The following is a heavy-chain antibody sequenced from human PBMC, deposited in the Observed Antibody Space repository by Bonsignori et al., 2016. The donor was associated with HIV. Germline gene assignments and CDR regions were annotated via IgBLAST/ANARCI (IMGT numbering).Heavy chain of an antibody. CDR1: GFTLSSYW. Sequence: GESLKISCAASGFTLSSYWMSWVRQAPGKGLEWVANINQDGSAKYYVDSVKGRFTISRDNAKNSLYLQMNSLRAEDTAVYYCARALLGYCSGGSCYWNYWGQGALVTVSS. CDR2: INQDGSAK. CDR3: ARALLGYCSGGSCYWNY. V-gene: IGHV3-7*03. D-gene: IGHD2-15*01. J-gene: IGHJ4*02.